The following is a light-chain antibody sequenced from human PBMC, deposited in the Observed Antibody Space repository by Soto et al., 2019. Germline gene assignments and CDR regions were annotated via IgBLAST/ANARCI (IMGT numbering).Light chain of an antibody. J-gene: IGLJ2*01. CDR3: CSYAGSSTFV. Sequence: QSVLTQPASLSVSPGQSITISCTGSSSDVGSYTLVSWYQQPPGKAPKLMIYEVSKRPSGVSNRFSGSKSGNTASLTISGLQAEDEADYYCCSYAGSSTFVFGGGTKVTVL. CDR1: SSDVGSYTL. V-gene: IGLV2-23*02. CDR2: EVS.